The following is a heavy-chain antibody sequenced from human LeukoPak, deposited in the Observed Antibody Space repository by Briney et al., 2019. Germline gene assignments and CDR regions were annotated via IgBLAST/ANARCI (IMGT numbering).Heavy chain of an antibody. D-gene: IGHD3-22*01. CDR3: AATMIVDYYFDY. CDR1: GYTFTSYY. CDR2: INPSGGST. V-gene: IGHV1-46*01. J-gene: IGHJ4*02. Sequence: ASVKVSCKASGYTFTSYYMHWVRQAPGQGLEWMGIINPSGGSTSYAQKFQGRVTMTRDMSTSTVYMELSSLRSEDTAVYYCAATMIVDYYFDYWGQGTLVTVPS.